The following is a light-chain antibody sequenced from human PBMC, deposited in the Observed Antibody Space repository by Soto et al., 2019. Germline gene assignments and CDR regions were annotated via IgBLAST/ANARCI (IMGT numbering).Light chain of an antibody. CDR1: SSNIGADYD. J-gene: IGLJ1*01. CDR2: GNS. CDR3: QSFDSTLSGYV. V-gene: IGLV1-40*01. Sequence: SVLTQPAAVSGARGQRVNISSTESSSNIGADYDVHWYQLPPGTVPKLLIYGNSNRPSGVPDRFSGSYSGTSASLAITGLQSEDEADYYCQSFDSTLSGYVFGTGTKVTVL.